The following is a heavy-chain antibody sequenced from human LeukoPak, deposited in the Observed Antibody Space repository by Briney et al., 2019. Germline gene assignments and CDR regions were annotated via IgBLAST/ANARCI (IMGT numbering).Heavy chain of an antibody. J-gene: IGHJ4*02. CDR2: ITGGGGST. D-gene: IGHD2-15*01. V-gene: IGHV3-23*01. Sequence: GGSLRLSCAASGFTFSNYAMNWVRQAPGKGLEWVSAITGGGGSTYYADSVKGRFTISRDNSKNTLYLQMNSLRVEDTAVYYCAKGRQVVATIPPYFDYWGRGALVTVSS. CDR1: GFTFSNYA. CDR3: AKGRQVVATIPPYFDY.